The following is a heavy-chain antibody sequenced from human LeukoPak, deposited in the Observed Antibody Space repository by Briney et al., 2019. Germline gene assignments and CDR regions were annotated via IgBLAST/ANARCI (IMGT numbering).Heavy chain of an antibody. CDR2: ISAYNGNT. J-gene: IGHJ4*02. D-gene: IGHD1-1*01. Sequence: EASVKVSRKASGYTFTSYGISWVRQAPGQGLEWMGWISAYNGNTNYAQKLQGRVTMTTDTSTSTAYMELRSLRSDDTAVYYCARDPTTTEAHDYWGQGTLVTVSS. V-gene: IGHV1-18*01. CDR3: ARDPTTTEAHDY. CDR1: GYTFTSYG.